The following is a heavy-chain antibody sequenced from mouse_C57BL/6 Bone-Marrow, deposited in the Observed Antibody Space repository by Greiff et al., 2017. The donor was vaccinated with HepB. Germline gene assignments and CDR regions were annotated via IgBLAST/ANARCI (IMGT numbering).Heavy chain of an antibody. CDR2: IYPGDGDT. D-gene: IGHD1-1*01. Sequence: QVQLQQSGPELVKPGASVKISCKASGYAFSSSWMNWVKQRPGKGLEWIGRIYPGDGDTNYNGKFKGKATLTADKSSSTAYMQLSSLTSEDSAVYFCARSTTVVAKGGAMDYWGQGTSVTVSS. J-gene: IGHJ4*01. CDR3: ARSTTVVAKGGAMDY. CDR1: GYAFSSSW. V-gene: IGHV1-82*01.